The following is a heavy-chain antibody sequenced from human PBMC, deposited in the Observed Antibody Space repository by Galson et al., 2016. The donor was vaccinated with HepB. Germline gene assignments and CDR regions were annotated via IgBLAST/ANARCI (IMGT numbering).Heavy chain of an antibody. D-gene: IGHD3-3*01. CDR1: GYTFSDYG. J-gene: IGHJ4*01. Sequence: SVKVSCKASGYTFSDYGITWLRQAPGQGLEWMGWVYTHNGKTDYTVNLQGRVTMTTDMSANTAYMELRSLTSDDTAVYYCARGRAYYDFWNGYCYFDHWGHGTLVTVSS. CDR2: VYTHNGKT. CDR3: ARGRAYYDFWNGYCYFDH. V-gene: IGHV1-18*01.